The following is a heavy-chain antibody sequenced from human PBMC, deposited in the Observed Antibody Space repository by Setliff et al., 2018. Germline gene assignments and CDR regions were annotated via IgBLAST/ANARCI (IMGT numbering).Heavy chain of an antibody. V-gene: IGHV3-30*03. CDR2: ISWDGTKT. CDR1: GYTFSSYA. D-gene: IGHD3-10*01. Sequence: PGGSLRLSCVASGYTFSSYAIHWVRQAPGKGLEWVALISWDGTKTSYADSVRGRFTISRDGSKSKLYLDMSSLRSEDTAVYYCARDPGWFGELKDYYYGMDVWGQGTTVTVSS. J-gene: IGHJ6*02. CDR3: ARDPGWFGELKDYYYGMDV.